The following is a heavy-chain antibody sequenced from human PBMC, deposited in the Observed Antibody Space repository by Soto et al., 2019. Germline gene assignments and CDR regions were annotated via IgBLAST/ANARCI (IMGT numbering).Heavy chain of an antibody. Sequence: EVQLLESGGHLVQPGGSLRLSCAASGFTFSSYAMSWVRQAPGKGLEWVSTISGSGGSTFYADSVKGRFTISRDNSKNTLSPQMNGLRAEDTAVYYCAKDPHGDYLLNWFDPWGQGTLVTVSS. D-gene: IGHD4-17*01. CDR1: GFTFSSYA. J-gene: IGHJ5*02. CDR2: ISGSGGST. CDR3: AKDPHGDYLLNWFDP. V-gene: IGHV3-23*01.